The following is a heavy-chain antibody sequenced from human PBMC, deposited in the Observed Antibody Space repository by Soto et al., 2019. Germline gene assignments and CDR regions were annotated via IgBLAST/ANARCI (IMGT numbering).Heavy chain of an antibody. CDR1: GFTVSSNY. CDR3: ARDQEGYGDYFDY. CDR2: IYSGGST. V-gene: IGHV3-53*01. J-gene: IGHJ4*02. Sequence: GGSLRLSCAASGFTVSSNYMSWVRQAPGKGLEWVSVIYSGGSTYYADSVKGRFTISRDNSKNTLYLQMNSLRAEDTAVYYCARDQEGYGDYFDYWGQGTLVTVSS. D-gene: IGHD4-17*01.